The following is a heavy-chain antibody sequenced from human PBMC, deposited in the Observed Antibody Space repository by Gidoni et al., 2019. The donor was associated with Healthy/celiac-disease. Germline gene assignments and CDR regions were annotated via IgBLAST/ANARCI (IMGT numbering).Heavy chain of an antibody. J-gene: IGHJ5*02. CDR2: IKQDGSEK. CDR1: GFTLSSYW. Sequence: EVQLVESGGGLVQPGGSLRPPCAASGFTLSSYWMRWVRKAPGKGLEGVANIKQDGSEKYYVDSVKGRFTISRDNAKNSLYLQMNSLRAEDTAVYYCARDPPATVDWFDPWGQGTLVTVSS. V-gene: IGHV3-7*03. CDR3: ARDPPATVDWFDP. D-gene: IGHD4-17*01.